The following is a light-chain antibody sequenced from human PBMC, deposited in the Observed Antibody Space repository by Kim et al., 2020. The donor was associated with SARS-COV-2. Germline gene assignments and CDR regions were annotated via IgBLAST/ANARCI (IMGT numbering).Light chain of an antibody. CDR2: DAS. V-gene: IGKV1D-13*01. Sequence: SATPGDRVTLTCRASQGIARTLAWYQHSPGRAPKLLIYDASTLESGVPSRFSGSGSGTDFTLTISSLQPEDFATYYCQQFNNYVLTFGGGTKLEI. CDR1: QGIART. J-gene: IGKJ4*01. CDR3: QQFNNYVLT.